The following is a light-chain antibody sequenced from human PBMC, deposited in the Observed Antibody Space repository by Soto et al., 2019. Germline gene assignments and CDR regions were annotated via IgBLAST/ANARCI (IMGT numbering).Light chain of an antibody. Sequence: QSALTQPASVSGSPGQSITISCTGTSSDVGGYNYVSWYQQNTGKAPKLMIYDVSNRPSGVSNRFSGSKYGNTASLTISGLQAEDEADYYCSSYTSSSTLFVFGTGTKLTVL. CDR3: SSYTSSSTLFV. CDR2: DVS. CDR1: SSDVGGYNY. V-gene: IGLV2-14*01. J-gene: IGLJ1*01.